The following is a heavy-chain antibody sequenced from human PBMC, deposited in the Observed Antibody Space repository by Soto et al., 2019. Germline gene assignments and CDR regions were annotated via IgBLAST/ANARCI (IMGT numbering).Heavy chain of an antibody. CDR2: ISSNGGST. V-gene: IGHV3-64*01. CDR3: ARGSGSYYKGPHDVAEYFQH. J-gene: IGHJ1*01. CDR1: GFTFSSYS. Sequence: GGSLRLSCAASGFTFSSYSMHWVRQAPGKGLEFVSAISSNGGSTYYANSVKGRFTISRDNSKNTLYLQMGSLRAEDMAVYYCARGSGSYYKGPHDVAEYFQHWGQGTLVTVSS. D-gene: IGHD3-10*01.